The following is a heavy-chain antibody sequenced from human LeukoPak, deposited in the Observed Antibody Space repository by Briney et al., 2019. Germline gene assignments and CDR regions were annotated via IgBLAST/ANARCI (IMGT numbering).Heavy chain of an antibody. CDR1: GGSISSYY. J-gene: IGHJ6*03. Sequence: SETLSLTCTVSGGSISSYYWSWIRQPPGKGLEWIGYIYYSGSTDYNPSLKSRVTISADTSKNQFSLKLSSVTAADTAVYYCARLETTVTTLFYYYYMDVWGKGTTVTVSS. D-gene: IGHD4-17*01. V-gene: IGHV4-59*12. CDR2: IYYSGST. CDR3: ARLETTVTTLFYYYYMDV.